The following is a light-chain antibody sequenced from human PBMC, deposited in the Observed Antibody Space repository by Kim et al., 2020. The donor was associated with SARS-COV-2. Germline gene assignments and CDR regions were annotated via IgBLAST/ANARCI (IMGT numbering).Light chain of an antibody. Sequence: AIRITQSPSSFSASTGDRVTITCRASQGISSYLAWYQQRPGKAPKLLIYGASTLQSGVPSRFSGSGSGTDFTLTISSLQSEDFATYHCQQYYSYPPTFGQGTKVDIK. CDR2: GAS. V-gene: IGKV1-8*01. CDR1: QGISSY. CDR3: QQYYSYPPT. J-gene: IGKJ1*01.